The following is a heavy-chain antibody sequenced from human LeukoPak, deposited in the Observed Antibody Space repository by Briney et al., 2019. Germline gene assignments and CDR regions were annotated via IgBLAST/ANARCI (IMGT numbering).Heavy chain of an antibody. V-gene: IGHV3-74*01. CDR1: GFTFSSYW. D-gene: IGHD5-24*01. CDR2: INSDGSST. J-gene: IGHJ4*02. Sequence: GGSLRLSCAASGFTFSSYWMHWVCQAPGKGLVWVSRINSDGSSTSYADSVKGRFTISRDNAKNTLYLQMNSLRAEDTAVYYCAREGWLQRELNFDYWGQGTLVTVSS. CDR3: AREGWLQRELNFDY.